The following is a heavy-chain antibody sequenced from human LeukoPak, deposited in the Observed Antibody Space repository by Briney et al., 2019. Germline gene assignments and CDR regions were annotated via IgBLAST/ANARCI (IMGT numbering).Heavy chain of an antibody. J-gene: IGHJ4*02. D-gene: IGHD3-22*01. Sequence: GGSLRLSCAASGFAFSNAWMDWVRQAPGKGLEWVGHIKSKADGETTDYAAPVKGRFTISRDDSKNTLFLQMNSLRAEDTAVYYCAKDRPSITMIVAHGVLDYWGQGTLSPSPQ. CDR2: IKSKADGETT. CDR3: AKDRPSITMIVAHGVLDY. CDR1: GFAFSNAW. V-gene: IGHV3-15*01.